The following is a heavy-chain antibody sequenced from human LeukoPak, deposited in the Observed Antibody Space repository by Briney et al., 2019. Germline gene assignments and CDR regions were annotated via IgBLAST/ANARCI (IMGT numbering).Heavy chain of an antibody. CDR2: TSHRGST. D-gene: IGHD1-14*01. CDR3: ARGGNGWYFDL. V-gene: IGHV4-34*01. CDR1: GGSFSGYY. J-gene: IGHJ2*01. Sequence: SETLSLTCAVYGGSFSGYYWSWIRQPPGKGLEWIGETSHRGSTSYDPSLKSRVTISVDTSKNQFSLKLSSVTAADTAVYYCARGGNGWYFDLWGRGTLVTVSS.